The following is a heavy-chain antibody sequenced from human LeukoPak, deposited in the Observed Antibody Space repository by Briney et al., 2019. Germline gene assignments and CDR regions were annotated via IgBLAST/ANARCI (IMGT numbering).Heavy chain of an antibody. V-gene: IGHV4-59*08. D-gene: IGHD4-4*01. CDR2: IYYSGST. J-gene: IGHJ4*02. CDR1: GGSFSGYY. Sequence: PSETLSLTCAVYGGSFSGYYWSWIRQPPGKGLEWIGYIYYSGSTNYNPSLKSRVTISVDTSKNQFSLKLSSVTAADTAVYYCARGWGTVTSFDYWGQGTLVTVSS. CDR3: ARGWGTVTSFDY.